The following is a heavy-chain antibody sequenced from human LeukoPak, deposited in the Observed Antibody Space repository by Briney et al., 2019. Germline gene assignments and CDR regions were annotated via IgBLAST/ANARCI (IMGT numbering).Heavy chain of an antibody. J-gene: IGHJ6*03. CDR3: ARGYCSGGSCYSYYYYYMDV. D-gene: IGHD2-15*01. CDR1: GGSFSGYY. Sequence: PSETLSLTCAVYGGSFSGYYWSWIRQPPGKGLEWIGEINHSGSTNYNPSLKSRVTISVDTSKNQFSLKLSPVTAADTAVYYCARGYCSGGSCYSYYYYYMDVWGKGTTVTVSS. CDR2: INHSGST. V-gene: IGHV4-34*01.